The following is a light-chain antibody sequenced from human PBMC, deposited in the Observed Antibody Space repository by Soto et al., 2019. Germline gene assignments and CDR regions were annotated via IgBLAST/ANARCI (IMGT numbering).Light chain of an antibody. CDR1: QVIGNY. V-gene: IGKV1-27*01. J-gene: IGKJ5*01. Sequence: EIQMAQSPSSRSASIVDRFTITCRASQVIGNYLAWYQQKPGKVPKLLIYGAYTLQSGVPSRFSGSGSGTDFTLTISSLEPEDFAVYYCQQRSNWPITFGQGTRLEIK. CDR3: QQRSNWPIT. CDR2: GAY.